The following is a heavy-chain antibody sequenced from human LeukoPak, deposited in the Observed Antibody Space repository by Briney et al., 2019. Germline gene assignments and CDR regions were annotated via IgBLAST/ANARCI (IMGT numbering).Heavy chain of an antibody. CDR3: ARSYSSGLPRAY. J-gene: IGHJ4*02. V-gene: IGHV1-46*01. D-gene: IGHD6-19*01. CDR1: GGTFSSYA. Sequence: PVASVKVSCKASGGTFSSYAISWVRQAPGQGLEWMGIINPSGGSTSYAQKFQGRVTMTRDTSTSTVYMELSSLRSEDTAVYYCARSYSSGLPRAYWGQGTLVTVSS. CDR2: INPSGGST.